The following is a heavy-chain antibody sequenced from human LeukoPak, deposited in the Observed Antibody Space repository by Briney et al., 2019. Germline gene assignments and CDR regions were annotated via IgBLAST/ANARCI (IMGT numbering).Heavy chain of an antibody. CDR1: GGSISSGDYY. CDR3: AREQNDYDDFDY. D-gene: IGHD4-17*01. V-gene: IGHV4-30-4*01. Sequence: SQTLSLTCTVSGGSISSGDYYWSWIRQPPGKVLEWIGYIYYSGSTYYNPSLKRRVTISVDTSKNQFSLKLSSVTPADTAVYYCAREQNDYDDFDYWGQGTLVTVSS. J-gene: IGHJ4*02. CDR2: IYYSGST.